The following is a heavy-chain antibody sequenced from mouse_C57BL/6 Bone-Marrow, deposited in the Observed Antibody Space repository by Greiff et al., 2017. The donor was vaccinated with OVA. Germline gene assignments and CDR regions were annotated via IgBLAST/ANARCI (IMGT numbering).Heavy chain of an antibody. D-gene: IGHD1-1*01. CDR1: GYTFTDYY. V-gene: IGHV1-76*01. Sequence: QVQLQQSGAELVRPGASVKLYCKASGYTFTDYYINWVKQRPGQGLEWIARIYPGSGNTYYNEKFKGKATLTAEKSSSTAYMQLSSLTSEDSAVYFCARADYYGSSYDAMDYWGQGTSVTVSS. J-gene: IGHJ4*01. CDR2: IYPGSGNT. CDR3: ARADYYGSSYDAMDY.